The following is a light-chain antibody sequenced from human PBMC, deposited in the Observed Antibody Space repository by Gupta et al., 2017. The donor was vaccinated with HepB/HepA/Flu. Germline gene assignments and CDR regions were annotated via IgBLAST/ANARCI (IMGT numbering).Light chain of an antibody. CDR2: DVS. CDR1: SSDVGANDY. CDR3: SSYTISSIWV. V-gene: IGLV2-14*03. Sequence: SALTQPASVSGSPGQSVTISCTGTSSDVGANDYVSWYQQHPGKAPKLIIYDVSVRPSGISHRLSGSRSGNTASLTISGLQAEDDADYYCSSYTISSIWVFGGGTKVTVL. J-gene: IGLJ3*02.